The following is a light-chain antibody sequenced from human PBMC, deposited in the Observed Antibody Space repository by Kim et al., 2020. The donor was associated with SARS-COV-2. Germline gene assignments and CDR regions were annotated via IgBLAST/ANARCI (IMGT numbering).Light chain of an antibody. CDR1: SGRIANNY. CDR2: EDD. Sequence: GTTVTISCTRSSGRIANNYVQWYQQRPGSAPTTVIYEDDRRPSGVPDRFSGSIDRSSNSASLTISGLKTEDEAVYYCQSSDATNGVFGGGTKLTVL. CDR3: QSSDATNGV. V-gene: IGLV6-57*03. J-gene: IGLJ3*02.